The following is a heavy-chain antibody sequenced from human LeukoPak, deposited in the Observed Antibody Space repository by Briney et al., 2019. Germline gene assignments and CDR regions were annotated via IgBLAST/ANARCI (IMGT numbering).Heavy chain of an antibody. V-gene: IGHV4-30-4*01. CDR3: ARDRSSWFLDY. D-gene: IGHD6-13*01. CDR1: GGSISSGDYY. Sequence: SETLSLTCTVSGGSISSGDYYWSWIRQPPGKGLEWIGYIYYSGSTYYNPSLKSRVTISVDTSKNQFSLKLSSVTAADTAVYHCARDRSSWFLDYWGQGTLVTVSS. J-gene: IGHJ4*02. CDR2: IYYSGST.